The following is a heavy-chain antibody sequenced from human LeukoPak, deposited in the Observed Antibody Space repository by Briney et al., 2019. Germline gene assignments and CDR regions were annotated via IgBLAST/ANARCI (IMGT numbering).Heavy chain of an antibody. CDR2: ISAYNGNT. Sequence: ASVKVSCKASGYTFTSYGISWVRQAPGQGLEWIGWISAYNGNTNYAQKLQGRVTMTTDTSTSTAYMELRSLRSDDTAVYYCARGKLGCSSTSCYGAFDIWGQGTMVTVSS. J-gene: IGHJ3*02. D-gene: IGHD2-2*01. CDR3: ARGKLGCSSTSCYGAFDI. V-gene: IGHV1-18*01. CDR1: GYTFTSYG.